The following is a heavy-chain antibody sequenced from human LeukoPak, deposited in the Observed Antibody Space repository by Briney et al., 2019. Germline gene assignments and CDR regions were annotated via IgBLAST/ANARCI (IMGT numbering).Heavy chain of an antibody. CDR2: ISTSGSSI. V-gene: IGHV3-48*03. J-gene: IGHJ6*03. CDR3: ARDATTELGTVYMDV. CDR1: GFTFSTYE. D-gene: IGHD4-17*01. Sequence: AGGSLRLSCAASGFTFSTYEINWVRQAPGKGLEWLSHISTSGSSIHYADSVKGRFTISRDNAKNSLYLQMNSLRVKATAVYYCARDATTELGTVYMDVWGKGTTVTISS.